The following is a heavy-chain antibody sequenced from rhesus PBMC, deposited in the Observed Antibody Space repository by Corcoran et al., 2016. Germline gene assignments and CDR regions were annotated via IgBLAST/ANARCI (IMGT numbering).Heavy chain of an antibody. J-gene: IGHJ4*01. V-gene: IGHV2S1*01. Sequence: QVTLKESGPALVKPTQTLTLTCTFSGFSLSTSGLGINWIRQPPGKALEWLASVYWDDDKGDTTSLKSRLTISKDTSKNQVVLTMTHMDPVDTATYYCARRDVWNNGIIDYWGQGVLVTVSS. CDR3: ARRDVWNNGIIDY. CDR1: GFSLSTSGLG. CDR2: VYWDDDK. D-gene: IGHD1-20*01.